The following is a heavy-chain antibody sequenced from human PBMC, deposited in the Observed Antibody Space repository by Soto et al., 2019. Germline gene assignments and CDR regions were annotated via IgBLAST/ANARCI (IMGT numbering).Heavy chain of an antibody. J-gene: IGHJ4*02. CDR1: GFIFSEST. D-gene: IGHD2-15*01. CDR2: VSTSGRST. Sequence: GGSLRLSCTASGFIFSESTIYWVRQVPGKGLEAISAVSTSGRSTYYADSVKDRFTISRDNSKNTLFLQMGSLRPEDTAIYYCVKQAHGLDGVAFDYWGRGTQVTVSS. CDR3: VKQAHGLDGVAFDY. V-gene: IGHV3-64D*06.